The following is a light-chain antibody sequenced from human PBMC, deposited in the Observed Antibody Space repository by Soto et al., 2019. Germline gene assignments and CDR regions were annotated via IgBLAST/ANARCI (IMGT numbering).Light chain of an antibody. CDR2: VTS. V-gene: IGLV1-40*01. Sequence: QSVLTQPPAVSVTPGQRVTIPCTASSSNIWAGYDLHWYQQLPGTAPKLLIYVTSKPPTGDPDRFSGSKSGTSASLAITGLQAEDEAVYYCQTYVSSRTVFGTGPKVNVL. CDR3: QTYVSSRTV. CDR1: SSNIWAGYD. J-gene: IGLJ1*01.